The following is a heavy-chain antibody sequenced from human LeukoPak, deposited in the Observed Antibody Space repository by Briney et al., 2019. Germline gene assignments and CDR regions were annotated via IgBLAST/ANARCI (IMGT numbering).Heavy chain of an antibody. CDR2: LSGSGYNT. D-gene: IGHD6-19*01. V-gene: IGHV3-23*01. CDR1: GFTFSSHA. J-gene: IGHJ6*02. CDR3: AKDRIAVAGLYYYYGMDV. Sequence: GGSLRLSCAASGFTFSSHALSWVRQAPGKGLEWVSSLSGSGYNTYYADSVKGRFTISRDNSKNTVYLQMNSLRAEDTAVYYCAKDRIAVAGLYYYYGMDVWGQGTTVTVSS.